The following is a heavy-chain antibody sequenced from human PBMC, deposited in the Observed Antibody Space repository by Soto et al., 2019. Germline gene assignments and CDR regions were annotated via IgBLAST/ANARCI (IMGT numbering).Heavy chain of an antibody. Sequence: ASVKVSCKASGVTFSSYAISWVRQAPVQGLEWIGWIIPIFGTANYAQKFQGRVTITADESTSTAYMELSSLRSEDTAVYYCARDSPKYYYGSGRNNWYDPWGQGTLVNVSS. CDR1: GVTFSSYA. V-gene: IGHV1-69*13. J-gene: IGHJ5*02. CDR2: IIPIFGTA. CDR3: ARDSPKYYYGSGRNNWYDP. D-gene: IGHD3-10*01.